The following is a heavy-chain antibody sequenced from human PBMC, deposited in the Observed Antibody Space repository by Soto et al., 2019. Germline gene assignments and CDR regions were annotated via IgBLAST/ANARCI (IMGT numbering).Heavy chain of an antibody. CDR1: GYTFTSYY. CDR3: ARGGLIAARLCWFAP. D-gene: IGHD6-6*01. V-gene: IGHV1-46*01. J-gene: IGHJ5*02. CDR2: INPSGGST. Sequence: ASVKVSCKASGYTFTSYYIHWVRQAPGQGLEWMGIINPSGGSTSYAQKFQGRVTMTRDTSTSTVYMELSSLRSEDTAVYYCARGGLIAARLCWFAPWGQGTLLTFSS.